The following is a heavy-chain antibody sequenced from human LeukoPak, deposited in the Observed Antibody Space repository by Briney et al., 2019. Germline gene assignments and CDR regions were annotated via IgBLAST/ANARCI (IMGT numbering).Heavy chain of an antibody. V-gene: IGHV4-31*03. D-gene: IGHD1-1*01. Sequence: SQTLSLTCTVSGGSISSGGYYWSWIRQHPGKGLEWIGYIYYSGSTYYNPSLKSRVTISVDTSKNQFSLKLSSVTAADTAVYYYARKRYRRGCFDYWGQGTLVTVSS. J-gene: IGHJ4*02. CDR2: IYYSGST. CDR1: GGSISSGGYY. CDR3: ARKRYRRGCFDY.